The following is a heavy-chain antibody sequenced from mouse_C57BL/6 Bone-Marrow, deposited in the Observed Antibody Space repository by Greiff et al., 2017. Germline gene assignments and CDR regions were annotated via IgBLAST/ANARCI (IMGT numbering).Heavy chain of an antibody. Sequence: EVKVVESGGDLVKPGGSLKLSCAASGFTFSSYGMSWVRQTPDKRLEWVATISSGGSYTYYPDSVKGRFTISRDNAKNTLYLQMSSLKSEDTAMYYCARPLYDGYYFDYWGQGTTLTVSS. CDR1: GFTFSSYG. J-gene: IGHJ2*01. CDR3: ARPLYDGYYFDY. CDR2: ISSGGSYT. D-gene: IGHD2-3*01. V-gene: IGHV5-6*01.